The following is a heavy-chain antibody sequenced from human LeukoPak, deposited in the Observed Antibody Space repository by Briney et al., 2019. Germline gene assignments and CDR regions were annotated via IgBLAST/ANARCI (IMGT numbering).Heavy chain of an antibody. J-gene: IGHJ3*02. Sequence: ASVKVSCKASGYTFTGHYMHWVRQAPGQGLEWMGWINPNSGGTNYAQKFQGRVTMTRDTSISTAYMELSSLRSEDTAVYYCATQRYCSSTSCYHDAFDIWGQGTMVTVSS. V-gene: IGHV1-2*02. D-gene: IGHD2-2*01. CDR2: INPNSGGT. CDR3: ATQRYCSSTSCYHDAFDI. CDR1: GYTFTGHY.